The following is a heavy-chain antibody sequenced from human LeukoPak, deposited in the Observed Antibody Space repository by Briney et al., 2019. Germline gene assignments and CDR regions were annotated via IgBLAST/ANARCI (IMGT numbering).Heavy chain of an antibody. CDR3: ARDYGGNYWFFDL. V-gene: IGHV3-33*07. CDR2: IWYDGSNQ. D-gene: IGHD4-23*01. CDR1: GITFSRSW. J-gene: IGHJ2*01. Sequence: GGSLRLSCAASGITFSRSWMSWVRQAPGKGLEWVAVIWYDGSNQYYADSVKGQFTISRDNSKNTLYLEINSLRAEDTAVYYCARDYGGNYWFFDLWGRGTLVTVSS.